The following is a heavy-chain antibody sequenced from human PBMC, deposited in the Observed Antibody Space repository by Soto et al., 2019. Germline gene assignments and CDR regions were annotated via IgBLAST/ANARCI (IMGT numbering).Heavy chain of an antibody. D-gene: IGHD2-2*01. CDR1: GGSFSGYY. J-gene: IGHJ6*02. V-gene: IGHV4-34*01. Sequence: LSLPCAVYGGSFSGYYWSWIRQPPGKGLEWIGEINHSGSTNYNPSLKSRVTISVDTSKNQFSLKLSSVTAADTAVYYCARGRVVVVPGSYYYYGMDVWGQGTTVTVSS. CDR3: ARGRVVVVPGSYYYYGMDV. CDR2: INHSGST.